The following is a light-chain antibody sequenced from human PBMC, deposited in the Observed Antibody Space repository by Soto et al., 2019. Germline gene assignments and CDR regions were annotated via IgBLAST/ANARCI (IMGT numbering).Light chain of an antibody. V-gene: IGKV1-39*01. CDR2: ATS. Sequence: DIQMTQSPSSLSASVGDTVTITCRASRSVTNYLNWYQQTPGRAPTLLIFATSTLHSGVPSRFSGSGSGRELTLTISDLQPEDFATYYCQQSSPVFFTFGPGTKVDVK. J-gene: IGKJ3*01. CDR1: RSVTNY. CDR3: QQSSPVFFT.